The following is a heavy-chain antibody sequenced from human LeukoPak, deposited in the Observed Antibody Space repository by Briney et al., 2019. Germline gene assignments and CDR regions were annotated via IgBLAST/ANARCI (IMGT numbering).Heavy chain of an antibody. J-gene: IGHJ4*02. V-gene: IGHV3-11*06. CDR2: ISSSGSYT. CDR1: GFIFSDYY. CDR3: ARNYLGSNYEDY. Sequence: PGGSLRLSCAASGFIFSDYYMNWIRQAPGKGLEWISHISSSGSYTNYADSVKGRFTISRDNAKNSLYLQMNSLRGEDTAVYYCARNYLGSNYEDYWGQGTLVTVSS. D-gene: IGHD1-26*01.